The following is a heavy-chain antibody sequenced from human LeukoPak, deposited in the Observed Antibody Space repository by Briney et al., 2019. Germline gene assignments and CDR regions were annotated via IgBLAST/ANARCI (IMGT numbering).Heavy chain of an antibody. CDR1: GSTFSRYA. V-gene: IGHV3-23*01. Sequence: GGSLRLSCAASGSTFSRYAMSWVRQAPGKGLEWVSAISGSGGSTYYADSVKGRYTISRDNSKNTLYLQMNSLRAEDTAVYYCAKRRGESYFDYWGQGTLVTVSS. CDR3: AKRRGESYFDY. J-gene: IGHJ4*02. D-gene: IGHD3-10*01. CDR2: ISGSGGST.